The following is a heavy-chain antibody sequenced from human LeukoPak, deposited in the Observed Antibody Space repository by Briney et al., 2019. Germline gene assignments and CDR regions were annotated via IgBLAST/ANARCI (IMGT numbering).Heavy chain of an antibody. CDR1: GFAFSFFA. CDR2: INANSGTR. V-gene: IGHV3-23*01. D-gene: IGHD2-21*02. Sequence: PGGSLRLSCEASGFAFSFFAMSWLRQAPGKGLEWVSTINANSGTRSYAASVRGRFTISRDNSKNTLYLQLHTLRADDTAVYYCAKPISGGLAETADWFAPWGQGTLVVVSS. J-gene: IGHJ5*01. CDR3: AKPISGGLAETADWFAP.